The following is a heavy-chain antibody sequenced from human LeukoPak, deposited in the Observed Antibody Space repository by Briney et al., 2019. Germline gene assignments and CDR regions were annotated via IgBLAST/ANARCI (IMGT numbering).Heavy chain of an antibody. J-gene: IGHJ4*02. Sequence: GESLKISCKGSGYSFTSYWIGWVRQMPGKGLEWMGIMYPGDSDTRYSPSFQGQVTISADKSISTAYLQWSSLKASDTATYYCARRGRGYFDWLSQFDYWGQGTLVTVSS. CDR2: MYPGDSDT. CDR1: GYSFTSYW. V-gene: IGHV5-51*01. CDR3: ARRGRGYFDWLSQFDY. D-gene: IGHD3-9*01.